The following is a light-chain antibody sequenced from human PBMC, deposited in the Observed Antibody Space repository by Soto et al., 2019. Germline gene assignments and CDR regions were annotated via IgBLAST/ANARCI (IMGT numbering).Light chain of an antibody. V-gene: IGKV1-39*01. CDR3: QQTYSLPIT. Sequence: DIQMTQSPSSLSASVGARVAITCQATQAISDYLNWYQQKPGKALKLLIYGASNLQSGVPSRFSGSGSGTDFTLTISGLQPEDFGIYYCQQTYSLPITFGPGTKVDIK. CDR1: QAISDY. CDR2: GAS. J-gene: IGKJ3*01.